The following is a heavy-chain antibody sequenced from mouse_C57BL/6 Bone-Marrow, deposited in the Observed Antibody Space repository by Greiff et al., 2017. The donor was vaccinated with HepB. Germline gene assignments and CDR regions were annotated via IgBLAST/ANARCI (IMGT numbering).Heavy chain of an antibody. J-gene: IGHJ1*03. CDR2: IRLKSDNYAT. V-gene: IGHV6-3*01. CDR1: GFTFSNYW. D-gene: IGHD1-1*01. Sequence: EVKLMESGGGLVQPGGSMKLSCVASGFTFSNYWMNWVRQSPEKGLEWVAQIRLKSDNYATHYAESVKGRFTISRDDSKSSVYLQMNNLRAEDTGIYYCSSFITTVVARLYWYFDVWGTGTTVTVSS. CDR3: SSFITTVVARLYWYFDV.